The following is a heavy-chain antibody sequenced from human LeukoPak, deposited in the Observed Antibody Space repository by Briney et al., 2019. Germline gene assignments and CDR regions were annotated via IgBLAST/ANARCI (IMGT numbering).Heavy chain of an antibody. CDR1: GGAISSSSYY. D-gene: IGHD1-14*01. J-gene: IGHJ6*03. CDR3: ARYKGYYYYMDV. V-gene: IGHV4-61*01. CDR2: IYYSGST. Sequence: SETLSLTCTVSGGAISSSSYYWSWIRQPPGKGLEWIGYIYYSGSTNYNPSLKSRVTISVDTSKNQFSLKLSSVTAADTAVYYCARYKGYYYYMDVWGKGTTVTVSS.